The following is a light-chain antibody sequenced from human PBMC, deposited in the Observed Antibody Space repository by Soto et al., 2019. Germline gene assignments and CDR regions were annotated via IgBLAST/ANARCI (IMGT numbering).Light chain of an antibody. V-gene: IGKV3-15*01. Sequence: EIVMTQSPATLSVSPGERATLSCRASQSISSNLAWYQQKPGQAPRLLIYVASTRATGIPARFSGSGSGTEFTLTISSLQSEDFAVYCCQQYNNWPPMYTFGQGTKLEIK. CDR3: QQYNNWPPMYT. J-gene: IGKJ2*01. CDR2: VAS. CDR1: QSISSN.